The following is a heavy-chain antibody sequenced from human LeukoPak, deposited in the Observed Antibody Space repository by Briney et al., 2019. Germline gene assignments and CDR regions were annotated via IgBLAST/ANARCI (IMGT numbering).Heavy chain of an antibody. Sequence: SETLSLTCAVSGYSISSGYYWGWIRQPPGKGLEWIGSIYHSGSTYYNPSLKSRVTISVDTSKNQFSLKLSSVTAADTAVYYCARRQGYGAFDIWGQGTMVTVSS. CDR3: ARRQGYGAFDI. CDR1: GYSISSGYY. CDR2: IYHSGST. V-gene: IGHV4-38-2*01. J-gene: IGHJ3*02. D-gene: IGHD1-1*01.